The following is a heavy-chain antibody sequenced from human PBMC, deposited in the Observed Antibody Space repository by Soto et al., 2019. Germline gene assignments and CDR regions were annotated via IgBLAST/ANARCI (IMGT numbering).Heavy chain of an antibody. CDR3: AKERSTYNDY. Sequence: QVQLVESGGGVVQPGRSLRISCAASGFTFSSYVMHWVRQAPGKGLKWVAVISYDGTNKYYVDSVKGRFTISRDNSKNTLYLQMNSLRVEDTAVYYCAKERSTYNDYWGQGTLVTVSS. V-gene: IGHV3-30*18. J-gene: IGHJ4*02. D-gene: IGHD1-20*01. CDR1: GFTFSSYV. CDR2: ISYDGTNK.